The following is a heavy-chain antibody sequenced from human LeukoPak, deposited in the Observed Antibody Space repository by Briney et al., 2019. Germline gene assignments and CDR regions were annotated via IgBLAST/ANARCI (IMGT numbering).Heavy chain of an antibody. J-gene: IGHJ4*02. Sequence: ASVKVSCKASGVTFSSYAISWVRQAPGQGLEWVGRIIPTFGIANYAQKFQGRVTITADKSTSTAYMELSSLRCEDTAVYYCARDRGELLYYFDYWGQGTLVTVSS. CDR1: GVTFSSYA. CDR3: ARDRGELLYYFDY. CDR2: IIPTFGIA. V-gene: IGHV1-69*04. D-gene: IGHD1-26*01.